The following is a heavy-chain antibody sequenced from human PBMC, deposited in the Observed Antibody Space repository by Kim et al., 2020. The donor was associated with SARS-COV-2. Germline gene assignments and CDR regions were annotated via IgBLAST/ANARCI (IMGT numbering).Heavy chain of an antibody. J-gene: IGHJ5*02. D-gene: IGHD3-10*01. V-gene: IGHV5-51*01. CDR2: IYPGDSDT. CDR1: GYSFTSYW. Sequence: GESLKISCKGSGYSFTSYWIGWVRQMPGKGLEWRGIIYPGDSDTRYSPSFQGQVTISADKSISTAYLQWSSLKASDTAMYYCARHGRGMVRGVIWYWFDPWGQGPLVTVSS. CDR3: ARHGRGMVRGVIWYWFDP.